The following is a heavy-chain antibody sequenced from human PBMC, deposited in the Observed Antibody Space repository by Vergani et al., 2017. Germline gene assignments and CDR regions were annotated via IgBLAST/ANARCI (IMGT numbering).Heavy chain of an antibody. CDR3: ARGMVRGVIMIMDYGMDV. D-gene: IGHD3-10*01. CDR2: LIPIFGTA. CDR1: VGTFSSYA. Sequence: QVQLVQSAAEVKKPGSSVKVSCKASVGTFSSYAISWVRQAPGQGLEWMGGLIPIFGTANNAQKFQGRVTITADESTSTAYMELSSLRSEDTAVYYCARGMVRGVIMIMDYGMDVWGQGTTVTVSS. V-gene: IGHV1-69*12. J-gene: IGHJ6*02.